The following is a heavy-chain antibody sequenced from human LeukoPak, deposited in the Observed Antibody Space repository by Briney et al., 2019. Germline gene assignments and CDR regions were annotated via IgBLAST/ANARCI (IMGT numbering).Heavy chain of an antibody. CDR3: ARNGEYSSSSGSYYYYYYMDV. CDR2: IIPIFGTA. V-gene: IGHV1-69*05. J-gene: IGHJ6*03. D-gene: IGHD6-6*01. Sequence: SVKVSCKASGGTFSSYAISWVRQAPGQGLEWMGRIIPIFGTANYAQKFQGRVTITTDESTSTAYMELSSLRSEDTAVYYCARNGEYSSSSGSYYYYYYMDVWGKGTTVTVSS. CDR1: GGTFSSYA.